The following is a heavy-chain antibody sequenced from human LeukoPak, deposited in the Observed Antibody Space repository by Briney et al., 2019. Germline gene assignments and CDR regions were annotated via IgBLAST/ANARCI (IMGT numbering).Heavy chain of an antibody. V-gene: IGHV3-30*02. J-gene: IGHJ3*02. D-gene: IGHD3-16*01. Sequence: GGSLRLSCAASGFIFSDFDMHWVRQAPGKGLEWVAFIRFNGGETNYGDSVRGRFTVSRDNFRDTLYLQLNGVRGEDTAVYYCVKGATYDAFAIWGQGTMVTVSS. CDR3: VKGATYDAFAI. CDR2: IRFNGGET. CDR1: GFIFSDFD.